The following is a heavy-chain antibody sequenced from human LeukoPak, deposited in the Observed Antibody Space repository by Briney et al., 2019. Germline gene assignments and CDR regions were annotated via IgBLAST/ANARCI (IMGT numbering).Heavy chain of an antibody. CDR3: AKGPIFAPKYYFDY. D-gene: IGHD3-3*01. J-gene: IGHJ4*02. CDR2: ISSSSSYI. CDR1: GFTFSSYS. Sequence: NSGGSLRLSCAASGFTFSSYSMNWVRQAPGKGLEWVSSISSSSSYIYYADSVKGRFTISRDNSKNTLYLQMNSLRVDDTAVYLCAKGPIFAPKYYFDYWGQGTLVTVSS. V-gene: IGHV3-21*04.